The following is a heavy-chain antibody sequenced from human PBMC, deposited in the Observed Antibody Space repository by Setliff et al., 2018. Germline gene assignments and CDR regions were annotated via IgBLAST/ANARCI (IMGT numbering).Heavy chain of an antibody. V-gene: IGHV7-4-1*02. Sequence: GASVKVSCKASGYTFTSYAMNWVRQAPGQGLEWMGWINTNTGNPTYAQGFTGRFVFSLDTSVSTAYLQISSLKAEDTAVYYCARDGGFRGYSSSWYWSSPHFDYWGQGTTVTVSS. D-gene: IGHD6-13*01. CDR3: ARDGGFRGYSSSWYWSSPHFDY. J-gene: IGHJ4*03. CDR2: INTNTGNP. CDR1: GYTFTSYA.